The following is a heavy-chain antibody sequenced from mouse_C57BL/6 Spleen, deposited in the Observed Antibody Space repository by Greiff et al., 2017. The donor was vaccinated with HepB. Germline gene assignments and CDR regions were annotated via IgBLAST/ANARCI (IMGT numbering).Heavy chain of an antibody. D-gene: IGHD1-1*01. CDR2: IYPGDGDT. Sequence: VQLQQSGPELVKPGASVKISCKASGYAFSSSWMNWVKQRPGKGLEWIGRIYPGDGDTNYNGKFKGKATLTADKSSSTAYMQLSSLTSEDSAVYFCAREVLYCYGSSGDDAMDYWGQGTSVTVSS. J-gene: IGHJ4*01. CDR3: AREVLYCYGSSGDDAMDY. CDR1: GYAFSSSW. V-gene: IGHV1-82*01.